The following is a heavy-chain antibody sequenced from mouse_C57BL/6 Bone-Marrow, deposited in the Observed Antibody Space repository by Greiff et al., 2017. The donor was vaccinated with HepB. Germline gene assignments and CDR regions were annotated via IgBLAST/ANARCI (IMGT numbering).Heavy chain of an antibody. J-gene: IGHJ4*01. CDR3: TTRTAQDD. CDR2: IDPENGDT. D-gene: IGHD3-2*02. V-gene: IGHV14-4*01. CDR1: GFNIKDDY. Sequence: EVQLQQSGAELVRPGASVKLSCTASGFNIKDDYMHWVKQRPEQGLEWIGWIDPENGDTEYASKFQGKATITADTSSNTAYLQLSSLTSEDTAVYYCTTRTAQDDWGQGTSVTVSS.